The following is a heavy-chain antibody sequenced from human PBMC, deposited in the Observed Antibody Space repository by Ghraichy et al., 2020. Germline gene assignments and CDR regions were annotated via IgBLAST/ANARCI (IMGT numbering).Heavy chain of an antibody. CDR2: ISGSGGST. CDR3: AKDGDGSYYGAFDI. J-gene: IGHJ3*02. V-gene: IGHV3-23*01. CDR1: GFTFSSYA. D-gene: IGHD1-26*01. Sequence: LSLPCAASGFTFSSYAMSWVRQAPGKGLEWVSAISGSGGSTYYADSVKGRFTISRDNSKNTLYLQMNSLRAEDTAVYYCAKDGDGSYYGAFDIWGQGTMVTVSS.